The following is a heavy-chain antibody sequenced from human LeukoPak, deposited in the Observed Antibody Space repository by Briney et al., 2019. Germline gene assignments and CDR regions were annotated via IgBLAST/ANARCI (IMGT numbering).Heavy chain of an antibody. V-gene: IGHV4-59*01. CDR3: ARAVIGSIDAFDI. CDR1: GGSISSYY. Sequence: SETLSDTCTVSGGSISSYYWSWIRQPPGKGLEWIGYIYYSGSTNYNPSLKSRVTISVDTSKNQFSLKLSSVTAADTAVYYCARAVIGSIDAFDIWGQGTMVTVSS. D-gene: IGHD1-26*01. CDR2: IYYSGST. J-gene: IGHJ3*02.